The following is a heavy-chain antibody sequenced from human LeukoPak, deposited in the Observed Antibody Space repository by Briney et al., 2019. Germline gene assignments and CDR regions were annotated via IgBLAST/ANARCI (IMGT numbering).Heavy chain of an antibody. D-gene: IGHD6-19*01. V-gene: IGHV6-1*01. J-gene: IGHJ5*01. CDR3: ARDLGTSGWYTFDF. Sequence: SQTLSLTCAISGDSVSSKNGAWNWIRQSPSRGLEWLGRTYFRSKWYDEYADSVKGRVTISPDTSKNQFSLHVYSVTPEDTAVYYCARDLGTSGWYTFDFWGQGTLVTVSS. CDR1: GDSVSSKNGA. CDR2: TYFRSKWYD.